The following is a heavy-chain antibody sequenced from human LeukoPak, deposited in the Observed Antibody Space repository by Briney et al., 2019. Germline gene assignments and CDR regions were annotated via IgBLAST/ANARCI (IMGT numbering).Heavy chain of an antibody. CDR1: GFTFSSYA. CDR2: ISGSGGST. Sequence: TGGSLRLSCAASGFTFSSYAMSWVRQAPGKGLEWVSAISGSGGSTYYADSVKGRFTISRDNSKNTLYLQMNSLRAEDTAVYYCARSPYYDFWSGYWVDYWGQGTLVTVSS. V-gene: IGHV3-23*01. CDR3: ARSPYYDFWSGYWVDY. J-gene: IGHJ4*02. D-gene: IGHD3-3*01.